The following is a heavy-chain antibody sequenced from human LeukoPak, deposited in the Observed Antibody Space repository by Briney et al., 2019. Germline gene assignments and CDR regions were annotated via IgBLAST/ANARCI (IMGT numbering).Heavy chain of an antibody. CDR1: GFTFSSYS. D-gene: IGHD3-10*02. V-gene: IGHV3-48*01. J-gene: IGHJ6*04. CDR2: ISSSSSTI. CDR3: AELGITMIGGV. Sequence: PWGSLRLSCAASGFTFSSYSMNWVRQAPGKGLERVSYISSSSSTIYYADSVKGRFTISRDNAKNSLYLQMNSLRAEDTAVYYCAELGITMIGGVWGKGTTVTISS.